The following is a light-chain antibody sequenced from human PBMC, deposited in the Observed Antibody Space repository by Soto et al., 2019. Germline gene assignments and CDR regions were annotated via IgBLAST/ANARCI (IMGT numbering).Light chain of an antibody. CDR3: ATWDDSLNAVV. Sequence: QSVLTQPPSASGTPGQTIAIFCSGGSSNIGSHTVNWYQQLPGTAPRLLIYSNTQRPSGVPDRFSGSKSGTSASLAITGLQSDSEGDYYCATWDDSLNAVVFGGGTKLTVL. CDR1: SSNIGSHT. V-gene: IGLV1-44*01. J-gene: IGLJ2*01. CDR2: SNT.